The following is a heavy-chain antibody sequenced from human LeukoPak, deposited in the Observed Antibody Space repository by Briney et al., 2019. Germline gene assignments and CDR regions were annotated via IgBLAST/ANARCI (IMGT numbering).Heavy chain of an antibody. CDR3: ARRKSLQDWFDP. CDR1: GGSISSSSYY. J-gene: IGHJ5*02. Sequence: SETLSLTCTVSGGSISSSSYYWGWIRQPPGKGLEWIGSIYYSGSTYYNPSLKSRVTISVDTSKNQFSLKLSSVTAAGTAAYYCARRKSLQDWFDPWGQGTLVTVSS. CDR2: IYYSGST. V-gene: IGHV4-39*01. D-gene: IGHD4-11*01.